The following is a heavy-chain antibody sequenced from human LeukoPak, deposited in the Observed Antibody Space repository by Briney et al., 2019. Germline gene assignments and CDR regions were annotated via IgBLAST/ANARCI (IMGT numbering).Heavy chain of an antibody. J-gene: IGHJ4*02. Sequence: SETLSLTCAVSGGSISSYYWSWIRQPPGKGLEWIGYIYYSGSTNYNPSLKSRVTISVDTSKNQFSLKLSSVTAADTAVYYCARGPRYYFDYWGQGTLVTVSS. CDR1: GGSISSYY. V-gene: IGHV4-59*01. CDR2: IYYSGST. CDR3: ARGPRYYFDY.